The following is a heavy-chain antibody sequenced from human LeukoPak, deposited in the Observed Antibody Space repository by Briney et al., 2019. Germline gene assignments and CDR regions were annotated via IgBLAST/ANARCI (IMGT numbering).Heavy chain of an antibody. J-gene: IGHJ5*02. Sequence: GSLRLSCAASGFTFSSYSMNWVRQAPGKGLEWVSSISSSSSYIYYADSVKGRFTISRDNAKNSLYLQMNSLRAEDTALYYCAKEAKPHSSSWYVGWFDPWGQGTLVTVSS. D-gene: IGHD6-13*01. CDR1: GFTFSSYS. CDR3: AKEAKPHSSSWYVGWFDP. V-gene: IGHV3-21*04. CDR2: ISSSSSYI.